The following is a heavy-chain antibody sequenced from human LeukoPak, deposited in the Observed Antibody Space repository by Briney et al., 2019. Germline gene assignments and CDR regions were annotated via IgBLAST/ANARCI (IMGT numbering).Heavy chain of an antibody. CDR1: GDSISTSSYY. CDR2: IYYSGST. D-gene: IGHD3-22*01. Sequence: SETLSLTCTVSGDSISTSSYYWGWIRQPPGKGLEWLGSIYYSGSTYYNPSLKSRVTISVDTSKNQFSLNLYSVTAADTAVFYCARSYYYDYRQIDYWGQGTLVTIS. J-gene: IGHJ4*02. CDR3: ARSYYYDYRQIDY. V-gene: IGHV4-39*01.